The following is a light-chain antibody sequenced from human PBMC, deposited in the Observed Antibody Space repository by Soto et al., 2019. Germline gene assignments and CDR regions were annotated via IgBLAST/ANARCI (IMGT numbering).Light chain of an antibody. CDR2: EVY. J-gene: IGLJ2*01. CDR3: SSCAGSNIYVV. V-gene: IGLV2-8*01. Sequence: QSALTQPPSASGSPGQSVTISCAGTSSDVGGYNYVSWYQQHPGKAPKLMIYEVYKRPSGVPDRFSGSKSGNTASLTVSGLQAEDVADYYCSSCAGSNIYVVFGGGAKLTVL. CDR1: SSDVGGYNY.